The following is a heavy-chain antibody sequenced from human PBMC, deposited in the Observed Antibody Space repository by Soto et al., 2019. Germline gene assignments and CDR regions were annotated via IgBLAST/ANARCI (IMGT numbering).Heavy chain of an antibody. J-gene: IGHJ3*01. CDR1: GFTFSTYA. D-gene: IGHD3-10*01. CDR3: ARSPGGYYID. V-gene: IGHV3-74*01. CDR2: INTDGSST. Sequence: PGGSLRLSCAASGFTFSTYAIHWVRQGPGKGLVWVSRINTDGSSTNYADSVKGRFTISRDNAKNTVYLQMNSLRAEDTAVYYCARSPGGYYIDWGQGTMVTVSS.